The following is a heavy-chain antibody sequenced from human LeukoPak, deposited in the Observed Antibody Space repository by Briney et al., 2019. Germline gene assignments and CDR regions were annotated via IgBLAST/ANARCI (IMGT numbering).Heavy chain of an antibody. J-gene: IGHJ4*02. D-gene: IGHD6-19*01. Sequence: SQTLSLTCTVSGGSISSGGYYWSWIRQHPGKGLEWIGYIYYSGSTYYNPSLKSRVTISVDTSKNQFSLKLSSVTAADTAVYYCARVVGRSSGWYGYYFDYWGQGTLVTVSS. CDR1: GGSISSGGYY. CDR3: ARVVGRSSGWYGYYFDY. V-gene: IGHV4-31*03. CDR2: IYYSGST.